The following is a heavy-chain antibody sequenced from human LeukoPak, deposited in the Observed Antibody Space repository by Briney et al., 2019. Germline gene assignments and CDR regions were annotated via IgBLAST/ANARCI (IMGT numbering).Heavy chain of an antibody. Sequence: ASVKVSCKASGFTFSTYYMHWVRQAPGQGLEWMGIINSSGGSTSYAQKFQGRVTMTRDVSTSTVYMELSSLRSEDTAVYYCARGGDDSSDYYYEGHFDNWGQGTLVTVSS. CDR3: ARGGDDSSDYYYEGHFDN. CDR1: GFTFSTYY. V-gene: IGHV1-46*01. CDR2: INSSGGST. D-gene: IGHD3-22*01. J-gene: IGHJ4*02.